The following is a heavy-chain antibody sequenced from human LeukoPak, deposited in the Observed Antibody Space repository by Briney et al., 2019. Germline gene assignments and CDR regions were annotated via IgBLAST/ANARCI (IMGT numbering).Heavy chain of an antibody. CDR2: IYYSGST. V-gene: IGHV4-61*01. CDR3: ARAQSPYDFWSGYYIFDY. CDR1: GGSVSSGSYY. Sequence: SETLSLTCTVSGGSVSSGSYYWSWIRQPPGKGLEWIGYIYYSGSTNYNPSLKSRVTISVDTSKNQFSLKLSFVTAADTAVYYCARAQSPYDFWSGYYIFDYWGQGTLVTVSS. D-gene: IGHD3-3*01. J-gene: IGHJ4*02.